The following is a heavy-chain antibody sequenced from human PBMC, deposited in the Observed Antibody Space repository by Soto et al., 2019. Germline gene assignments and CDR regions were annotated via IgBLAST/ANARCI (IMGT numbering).Heavy chain of an antibody. Sequence: SQTLSLTCVISGDSVSSTSAAWSWIRQSPSRGLEWLGRTYYRSKWYSDYAVSVKSRITINPDTSKNQFSPQLNSVTPEDTAVYYCARGSYYSGWVWGQGTLATVSS. CDR3: ARGSYYSGWV. D-gene: IGHD6-19*01. CDR2: TYYRSKWYS. J-gene: IGHJ4*02. V-gene: IGHV6-1*01. CDR1: GDSVSSTSAA.